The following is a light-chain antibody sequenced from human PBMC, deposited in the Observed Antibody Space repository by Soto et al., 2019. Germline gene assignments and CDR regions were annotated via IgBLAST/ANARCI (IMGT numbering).Light chain of an antibody. J-gene: IGKJ4*01. V-gene: IGKV3-20*01. CDR1: QSVSSSF. CDR2: GAS. CDR3: HQYGSSPLT. Sequence: EIVLTQSPGTLSLSPGERATLSCRASQSVSSSFLAWYQQKPGQAPRLLIYGASSRATGIPDRFSGSGSGTPFTLTISRLEPEDFAVYYCHQYGSSPLTFGGGTNVQIK.